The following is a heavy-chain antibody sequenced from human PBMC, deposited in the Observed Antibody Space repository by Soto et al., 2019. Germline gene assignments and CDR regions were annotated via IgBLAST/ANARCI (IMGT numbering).Heavy chain of an antibody. D-gene: IGHD1-1*01. Sequence: SETLSHTCAVSGASISSGGYSWSWIRQPPGKGLEWIGYIYHSGSTYYNPSLKSRVTISVDRSKNQFSLKLSSVTAAYTSEYYGDHRDLHSFPTRRSSDL. CDR3: DHRDLHSFPTRRSSDL. CDR2: IYHSGST. J-gene: IGHJ2*01. CDR1: GASISSGGYS. V-gene: IGHV4-30-2*01.